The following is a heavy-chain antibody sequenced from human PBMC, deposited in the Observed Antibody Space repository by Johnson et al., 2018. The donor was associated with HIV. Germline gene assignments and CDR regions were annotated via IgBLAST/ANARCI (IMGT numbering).Heavy chain of an antibody. CDR3: TTPYSSRWHAKNTFDI. V-gene: IGHV3-64*01. Sequence: VQLVESGGGLVQPGGSLRLSCAASGFTFSSYAIHWVRQAPGKGLEYVSAISSNGGSTYYANSVKGRFTISRDNSKNTLYLQMGSLRAEDMAVYYCTTPYSSRWHAKNTFDIWGQGTMVTVSS. CDR2: ISSNGGST. CDR1: GFTFSSYA. D-gene: IGHD6-13*01. J-gene: IGHJ3*02.